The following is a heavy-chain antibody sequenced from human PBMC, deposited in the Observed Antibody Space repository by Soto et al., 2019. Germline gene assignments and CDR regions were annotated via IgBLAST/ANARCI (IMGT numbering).Heavy chain of an antibody. CDR1: GYTFTSYY. J-gene: IGHJ4*02. D-gene: IGHD3-22*01. CDR2: INPSGGST. Sequence: QVQLVQSGAEVKKPGASVKVSCKASGYTFTSYYMHCVRQAPGQGLERMGIINPSGGSTSYAQHFPGRVTMTRDTSTSTVYMALSSLRSADTAVYYCAHPGSYDSSGYYYGWGQGTLVTVSS. CDR3: AHPGSYDSSGYYYG. V-gene: IGHV1-46*01.